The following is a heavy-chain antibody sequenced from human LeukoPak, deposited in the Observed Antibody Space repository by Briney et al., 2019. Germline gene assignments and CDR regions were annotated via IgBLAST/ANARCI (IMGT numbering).Heavy chain of an antibody. Sequence: ASVKVSCKASGYTFTSYGISWVRQAPGQGLEWMGWISAYNGNTNYAQKLQGRVTMTTDTSTTTAYMELRSLRSGDTAMYYCARNKRAAASYYFDYWGQGTLVTVSS. V-gene: IGHV1-18*01. J-gene: IGHJ4*02. CDR3: ARNKRAAASYYFDY. CDR1: GYTFTSYG. D-gene: IGHD6-13*01. CDR2: ISAYNGNT.